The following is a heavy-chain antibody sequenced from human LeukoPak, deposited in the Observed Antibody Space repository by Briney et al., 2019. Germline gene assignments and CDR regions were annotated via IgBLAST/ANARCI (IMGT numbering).Heavy chain of an antibody. CDR3: ARAIGLPDYYGSEYYFDY. J-gene: IGHJ4*02. CDR2: IIPIFGTA. D-gene: IGHD3-10*01. CDR1: AGTFSSYA. Sequence: ASVKVACKASAGTFSSYAICWVRQAPAQGLEWMGGIIPIFGTANYAQKFQGRVTITADESTSTAYMELSSLRSEDTAVYYCARAIGLPDYYGSEYYFDYWGQGTLVTVSS. V-gene: IGHV1-69*13.